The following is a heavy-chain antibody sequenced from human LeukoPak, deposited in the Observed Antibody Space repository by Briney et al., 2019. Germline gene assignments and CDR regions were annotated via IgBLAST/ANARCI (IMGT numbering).Heavy chain of an antibody. CDR1: GFTFSSYN. Sequence: GGSLRLSCAASGFTFSSYNMNWVRQAPGKGLEWVSSITSSSSYIYYADSVKGRFTISRDNAKNSLYLQINSLRAEDTAVYYCASGYFGYYWGQGTLVTVSS. J-gene: IGHJ4*02. D-gene: IGHD3-10*01. V-gene: IGHV3-21*01. CDR2: ITSSSSYI. CDR3: ASGYFGYY.